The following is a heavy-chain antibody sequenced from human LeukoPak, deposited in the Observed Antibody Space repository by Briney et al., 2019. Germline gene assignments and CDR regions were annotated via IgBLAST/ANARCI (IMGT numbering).Heavy chain of an antibody. CDR3: ATASYSSSWYALDY. CDR1: VYTLTELS. D-gene: IGHD6-13*01. V-gene: IGHV1-24*01. CDR2: FDPEDGET. Sequence: GASVKVSCKVSVYTLTELSMHWVRQAPGKGLEWMGGFDPEDGETIYAQKFQGRVTMTEDTSTDTAYMELSSLRSEDTAVYYCATASYSSSWYALDYWGQGTLVTVSS. J-gene: IGHJ4*02.